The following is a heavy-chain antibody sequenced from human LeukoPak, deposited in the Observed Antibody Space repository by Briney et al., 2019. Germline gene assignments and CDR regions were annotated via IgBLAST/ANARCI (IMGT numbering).Heavy chain of an antibody. Sequence: SETLSLTCSVSDDSMISYHWSWIRQSAGKGLEWIGRIYSTGSTDYNPSLMSRVTMSVDTAKKQFSLKLRSVTAADTAIYYCARLFSSSWYRGAFDLWGQGTMVTVSS. D-gene: IGHD6-13*01. V-gene: IGHV4-4*07. CDR1: DDSMISYH. CDR3: ARLFSSSWYRGAFDL. J-gene: IGHJ3*01. CDR2: IYSTGST.